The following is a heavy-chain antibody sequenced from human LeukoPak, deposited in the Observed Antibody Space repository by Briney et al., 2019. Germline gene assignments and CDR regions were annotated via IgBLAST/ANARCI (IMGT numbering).Heavy chain of an antibody. Sequence: ASVKVSCKASGGTFSIYAISWVRQAPGQGLEWMGGIIPIFGTANYAQKFQGRVTITTDESTSTAYMDLSSLRSEDTAVYYCARGDLGYCSSTSCYPSNWFDPWGQGTLVTVSS. CDR3: ARGDLGYCSSTSCYPSNWFDP. V-gene: IGHV1-69*05. D-gene: IGHD2-2*01. J-gene: IGHJ5*02. CDR2: IIPIFGTA. CDR1: GGTFSIYA.